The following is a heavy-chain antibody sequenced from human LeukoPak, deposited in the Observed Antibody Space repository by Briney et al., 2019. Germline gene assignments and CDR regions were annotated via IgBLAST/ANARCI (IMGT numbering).Heavy chain of an antibody. CDR1: GFTFSSYG. V-gene: IGHV3-23*01. CDR2: ITGSGGTT. D-gene: IGHD5-24*01. J-gene: IGHJ6*03. CDR3: ASQEGLRDGYNWRGYYYYYYMDV. Sequence: GGSLRLSCAASGFTFSSYGMHWVRQAPGKGLEWVSGITGSGGTTSYADSVKGRFTISRDNAKNSLYLQMNSLRAEDTAVYYCASQEGLRDGYNWRGYYYYYYMDVWGKGTTVTVSS.